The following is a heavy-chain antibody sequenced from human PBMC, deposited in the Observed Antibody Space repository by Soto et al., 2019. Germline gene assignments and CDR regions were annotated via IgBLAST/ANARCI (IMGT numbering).Heavy chain of an antibody. CDR3: ARDPYDNSGSYFNAPLDY. CDR1: GFTLSNYG. V-gene: IGHV3-33*01. D-gene: IGHD3-22*01. Sequence: GGSLRLSCAASGFTLSNYGMHWVRQAPGKGLDWVAVMWSDGTTKFYADSVKGRFTLSRDNSKNTLYLQTDSLRAEDTAVYYCARDPYDNSGSYFNAPLDYWGQGTLVTVSS. J-gene: IGHJ4*02. CDR2: MWSDGTTK.